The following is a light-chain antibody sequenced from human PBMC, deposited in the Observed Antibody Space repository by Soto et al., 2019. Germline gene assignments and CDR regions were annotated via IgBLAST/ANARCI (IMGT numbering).Light chain of an antibody. J-gene: IGLJ1*01. CDR3: CSYAGSGSYV. CDR2: QVS. CDR1: SSDVGSYDL. Sequence: QSVLTQPASVSGSPGQSITISCTGTSSDVGSYDLVSWYQQHPGKAPGLMTYQVSRRPSGVSNRFSGSKSGNTAALTISGLQAEDEADYYCCSYAGSGSYVFGSGTKLTVL. V-gene: IGLV2-23*02.